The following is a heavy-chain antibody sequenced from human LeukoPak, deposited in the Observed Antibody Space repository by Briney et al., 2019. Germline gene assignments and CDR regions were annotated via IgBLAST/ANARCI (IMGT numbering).Heavy chain of an antibody. CDR3: TRGAGWLIDY. D-gene: IGHD3-16*01. Sequence: SETLSLTCTVSGGSISSYYWSWIRQPPGKGLEWIGNFYNSGRSTYNPSLKSRVTISADTSKNHFSLKLNSVTTADTAVYYCTRGAGWLIDYWGQGILVTVSS. J-gene: IGHJ4*02. CDR2: FYNSGRS. CDR1: GGSISSYY. V-gene: IGHV4-59*01.